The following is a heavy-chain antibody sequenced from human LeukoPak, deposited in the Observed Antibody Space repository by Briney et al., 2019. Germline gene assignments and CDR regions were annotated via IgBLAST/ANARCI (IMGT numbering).Heavy chain of an antibody. D-gene: IGHD3-3*01. CDR1: GGSFSGYY. CDR3: ARGGRNYDFWSGYYSGSYYFDY. J-gene: IGHJ4*02. CDR2: INHSGST. Sequence: SETLSLTCAVYGGSFSGYYWSWIRQPPGKGLEWIGEINHSGSTNYNPSLKSRVTISVDTSKNQFSLKLSSVTAADTAVYYCARGGRNYDFWSGYYSGSYYFDYWGQGTLVTVSS. V-gene: IGHV4-34*01.